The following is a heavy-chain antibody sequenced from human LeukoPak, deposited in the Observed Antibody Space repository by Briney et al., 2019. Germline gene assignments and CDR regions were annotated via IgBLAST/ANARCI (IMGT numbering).Heavy chain of an antibody. CDR1: GGTFSSYA. CDR3: ARDRVDTAMVKGFDY. CDR2: IIPIFGTA. J-gene: IGHJ4*02. D-gene: IGHD5-18*01. Sequence: SVRVSCKASGGTFSSYAISWVRQAPGQGLEWMGGIIPIFGTANYAQKFQGRVTITADESTSTAYMELSSLRSEDTAVYYCARDRVDTAMVKGFDYWGQGTLVTVSS. V-gene: IGHV1-69*13.